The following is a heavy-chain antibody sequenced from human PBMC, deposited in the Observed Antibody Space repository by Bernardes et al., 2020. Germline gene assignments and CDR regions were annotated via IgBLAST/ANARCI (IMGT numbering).Heavy chain of an antibody. D-gene: IGHD2-2*01. CDR1: GFTVSSNY. V-gene: IGHV3-53*01. CDR3: ARVFCSSTSCPRHMDV. Sequence: VGSLILSCAASGFTVSSNYMSWVRQAPGQGLEWVSVIYSGGSTYYADSVKGRFTISRDNSKNTLYLQMNSLRAEDTAVYYCARVFCSSTSCPRHMDVWGKGTTVTVSS. J-gene: IGHJ6*03. CDR2: IYSGGST.